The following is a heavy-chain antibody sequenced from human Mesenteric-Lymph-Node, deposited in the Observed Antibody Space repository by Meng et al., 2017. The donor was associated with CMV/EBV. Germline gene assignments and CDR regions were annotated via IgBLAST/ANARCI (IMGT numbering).Heavy chain of an antibody. CDR1: GFTFSPHS. D-gene: IGHD1-26*01. V-gene: IGHV3-30*14. J-gene: IGHJ4*02. CDR3: AREGDGGSYAEY. Sequence: GGSLRLSCAASGFTFSPHSLHWVRQAPGRGLEWLTCLSGGDPREYYADAVRGRFTISRDNSKSTLYLQMTSVTTEDTATYYCAREGDGGSYAEYWGQGTLVTVSS. CDR2: LSGGDPRE.